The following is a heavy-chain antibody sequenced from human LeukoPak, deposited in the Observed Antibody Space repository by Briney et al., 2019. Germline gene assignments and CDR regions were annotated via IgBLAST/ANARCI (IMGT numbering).Heavy chain of an antibody. J-gene: IGHJ6*03. CDR3: AKGRVVRGAGSYYYYMDV. CDR2: IIPNFGTT. V-gene: IGHV1-69*13. D-gene: IGHD3-10*01. Sequence: SVKVSCKASGYSFTMFGISWVRQAPGQGLEWMGGIIPNFGTTNYAQKFQGRVTLTADESTSTVYMELSSLRSEDTAVYYCAKGRVVRGAGSYYYYMDVWGIGTTVTISS. CDR1: GYSFTMFG.